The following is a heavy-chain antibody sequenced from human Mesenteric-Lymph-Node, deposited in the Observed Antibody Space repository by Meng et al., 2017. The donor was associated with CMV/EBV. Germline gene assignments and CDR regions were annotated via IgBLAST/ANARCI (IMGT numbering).Heavy chain of an antibody. CDR1: GLASGDSFTKFG. CDR3: ARDSGHCSSTGCYNYYHNMDV. D-gene: IGHD2-2*02. V-gene: IGHV3-30*03. Sequence: GGSLRLSCAASGLASGDSFTKFGMHWVRQAPGKGLEWVALISYDGSSRYYIDSVKGRFTISRDNAKNSLFLQMNSLRAEDTAVYFCARDSGHCSSTGCYNYYHNMDVWGQGTTVTVSS. CDR2: ISYDGSSR. J-gene: IGHJ6*02.